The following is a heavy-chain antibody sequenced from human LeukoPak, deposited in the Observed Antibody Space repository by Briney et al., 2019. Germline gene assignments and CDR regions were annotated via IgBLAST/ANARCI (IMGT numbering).Heavy chain of an antibody. CDR3: ARDRVAATDAFDI. V-gene: IGHV1-69*05. CDR2: IIPIFGTA. J-gene: IGHJ3*02. Sequence: SVKVSYKASGGTFSSYAISWVRQAPGQGLEWMGRIIPIFGTANYAQKFQGRVTITTDESTSTAYMELSSLRSEDTAVHYCARDRVAATDAFDIWGQGTMVTVSS. D-gene: IGHD2-15*01. CDR1: GGTFSSYA.